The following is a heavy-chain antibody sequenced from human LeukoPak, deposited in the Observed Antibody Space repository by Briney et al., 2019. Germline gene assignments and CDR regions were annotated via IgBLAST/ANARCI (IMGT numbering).Heavy chain of an antibody. Sequence: ASVTVTCKVSGYTLTEFSMHWVRQAPGKGLEWMGGFDPEDGTTIYAQKFQGRVTMTEDTSTDTAYMELSSLTSEDAAIYYCTRGASMNRGIIIYFFDYWGQGTLVTVSS. CDR1: GYTLTEFS. J-gene: IGHJ4*02. V-gene: IGHV1-24*01. CDR3: TRGASMNRGIIIYFFDY. D-gene: IGHD3-10*01. CDR2: FDPEDGTT.